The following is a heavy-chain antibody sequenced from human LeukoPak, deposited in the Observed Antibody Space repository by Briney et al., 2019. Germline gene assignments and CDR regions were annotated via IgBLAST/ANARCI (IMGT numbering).Heavy chain of an antibody. V-gene: IGHV3-21*01. CDR2: ISSSSSYI. CDR1: GFTFSSYS. D-gene: IGHD3-3*01. Sequence: GGSLRLSCAASGFTFSSYSMNWVRQAPGKGLEWVSSISSSSSYIYYADSVKGRFTISRDNAKNSLYLQMNSLRAEDTAVYCCARDRRHRDDFWSGYYPDYWGQGTLVTVSS. CDR3: ARDRRHRDDFWSGYYPDY. J-gene: IGHJ4*02.